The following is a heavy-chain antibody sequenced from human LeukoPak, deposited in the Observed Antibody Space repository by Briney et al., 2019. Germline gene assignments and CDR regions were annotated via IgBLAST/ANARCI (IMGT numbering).Heavy chain of an antibody. Sequence: GGSLRLSCAASGFTFSDYYMSWIRQAPGKGLEWVSYISSSGSTIYYADSVKGRFTISRDNSKNTLYLQMNSLRAEDTAVYYCAKGESYSSGWYGNYFDYWGQGTLVTVSS. V-gene: IGHV3-11*01. CDR3: AKGESYSSGWYGNYFDY. D-gene: IGHD6-19*01. CDR2: ISSSGSTI. J-gene: IGHJ4*02. CDR1: GFTFSDYY.